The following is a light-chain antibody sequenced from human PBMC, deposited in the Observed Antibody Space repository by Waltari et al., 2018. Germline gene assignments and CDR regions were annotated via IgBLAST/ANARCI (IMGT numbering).Light chain of an antibody. CDR1: QSVTSIS. Sequence: EIVLTQSPGPLHLSPGERATLSCRARQSVTSISLTWYQKKVGQAPRLLIYGTSSRATGIPDRFSGSGSGTEFTLTISRLEPEDFAVYYCQQYDGEVVTFGGGTKVEI. J-gene: IGKJ4*01. CDR3: QQYDGEVVT. CDR2: GTS. V-gene: IGKV3-20*01.